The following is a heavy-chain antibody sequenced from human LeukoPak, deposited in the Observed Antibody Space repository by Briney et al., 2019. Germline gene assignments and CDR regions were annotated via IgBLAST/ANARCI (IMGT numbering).Heavy chain of an antibody. V-gene: IGHV3-7*01. CDR3: AREELLGAYYYYGMDV. Sequence: GGSLRLSCAASGFTFNTYWMSWVRQAPGKGLEWVANIKQDGSEKYYVDSVKGRFTISRDNAKDSLYLQMNSLRAEDTAVYYCAREELLGAYYYYGMDVWGQGTTVTVSS. J-gene: IGHJ6*02. CDR1: GFTFNTYW. CDR2: IKQDGSEK. D-gene: IGHD1-26*01.